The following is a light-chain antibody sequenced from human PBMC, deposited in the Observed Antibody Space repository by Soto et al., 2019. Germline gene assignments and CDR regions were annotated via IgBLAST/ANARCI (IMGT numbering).Light chain of an antibody. CDR3: AIWDDSLNVWV. Sequence: QSVLTQPPSVSAAAGQEVAISCSGSTSNIGKNYISWYQQFPGTAPRRLIYDNNKRPSEIPNRFSGSKFGTSATLGITGLQTGDEGTYYCAIWDDSLNVWVFGGGTKLTVL. J-gene: IGLJ3*02. V-gene: IGLV1-51*01. CDR2: DNN. CDR1: TSNIGKNY.